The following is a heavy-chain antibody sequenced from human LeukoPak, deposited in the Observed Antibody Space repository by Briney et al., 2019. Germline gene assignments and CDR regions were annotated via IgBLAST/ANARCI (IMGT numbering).Heavy chain of an antibody. D-gene: IGHD1-14*01. Sequence: PSETLSFTCAVYGGSFSGYYWSWIRQPPGKGLEWIGEINHSGSTNYNPSLKSRVTISVDTSKNQFSLKLSSVTAADTAVYYCAREPKTDGFDYWGQGTLVTVSS. CDR1: GGSFSGYY. CDR2: INHSGST. CDR3: AREPKTDGFDY. J-gene: IGHJ4*02. V-gene: IGHV4-34*01.